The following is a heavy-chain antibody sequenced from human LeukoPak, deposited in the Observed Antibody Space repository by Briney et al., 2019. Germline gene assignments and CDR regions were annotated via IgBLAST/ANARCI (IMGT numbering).Heavy chain of an antibody. Sequence: PSGTLSLTCTVSGGSISNYYWSWIRQPPGKGLERIGYIYYPGNTNYNSSLESRVTISVDTSKNQFSLKLRSVTAADSAVYYCARSGGLYWFDPWGQGTLVTVSS. V-gene: IGHV4-59*01. J-gene: IGHJ5*02. CDR3: ARSGGLYWFDP. CDR2: IYYPGNT. CDR1: GGSISNYY. D-gene: IGHD1-26*01.